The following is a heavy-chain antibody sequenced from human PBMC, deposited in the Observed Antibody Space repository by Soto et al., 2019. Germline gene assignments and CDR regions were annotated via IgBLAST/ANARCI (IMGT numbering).Heavy chain of an antibody. CDR1: GGSINSVDYY. J-gene: IGHJ4*02. V-gene: IGHV4-30-4*01. D-gene: IGHD5-18*01. Sequence: QVQLQESSPGLVKPSQTLSLICSVSGGSINSVDYYWSWIRQTPGKGLEWIGYTSYFGTTDYMPSLKSRVTMSVDTSKNQFSLKLSSVTAADTAVYYCARVHRDTAMGHFDYWGQGTLVVVSS. CDR2: TSYFGTT. CDR3: ARVHRDTAMGHFDY.